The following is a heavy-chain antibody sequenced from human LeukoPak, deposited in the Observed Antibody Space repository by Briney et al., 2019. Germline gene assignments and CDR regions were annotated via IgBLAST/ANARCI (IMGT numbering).Heavy chain of an antibody. V-gene: IGHV4-34*01. D-gene: IGHD3-10*01. J-gene: IGHJ4*02. CDR1: GGSFSGYY. CDR3: ARDRTRFGDFDY. CDR2: INHSGST. Sequence: SETLSLTCAVYGGSFSGYYWSWIRQPPGKGLEWIGEINHSGSTNYNPSLKSRVTISVDTSKNQFSLKLSSVTAADTAVYYCARDRTRFGDFDYWGQGTMVTVSS.